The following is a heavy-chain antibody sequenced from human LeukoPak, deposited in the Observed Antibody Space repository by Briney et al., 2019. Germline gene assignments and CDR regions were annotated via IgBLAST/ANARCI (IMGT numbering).Heavy chain of an antibody. V-gene: IGHV3-48*01. J-gene: IGHJ3*02. CDR1: GFIVSSNY. Sequence: GGSLRLSCAASGFIVSSNYMSWVRQAPGKGLEWVSYISSSSSTIYYADSVKGRFTISGDNAKNSLYLQMNSLRAEDTAVYYCASEWLGAFDIWGQGTMVTVSS. D-gene: IGHD3-22*01. CDR3: ASEWLGAFDI. CDR2: ISSSSSTI.